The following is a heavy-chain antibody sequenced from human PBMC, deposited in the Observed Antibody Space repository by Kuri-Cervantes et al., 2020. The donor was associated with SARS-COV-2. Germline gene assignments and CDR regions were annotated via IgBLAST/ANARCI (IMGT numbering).Heavy chain of an antibody. CDR3: ARAAVTGGGYYFDY. D-gene: IGHD6-19*01. CDR1: GYTFNNYA. Sequence: ASVKVSCKAPGYTFNNYAMHWVRQAPGQRLEWMGWINAGNGNTKYSQKFQGRVTILRDTSANTASIELSSLRSEDTAIYYCARAAVTGGGYYFDYWGQGTLVTVSS. V-gene: IGHV1-3*01. J-gene: IGHJ4*02. CDR2: INAGNGNT.